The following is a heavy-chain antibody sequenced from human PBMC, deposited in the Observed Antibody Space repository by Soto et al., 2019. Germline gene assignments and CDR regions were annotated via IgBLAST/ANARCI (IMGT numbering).Heavy chain of an antibody. D-gene: IGHD6-13*01. Sequence: GASVKVSCKASGYTFTSYGISWVRQAPGQGLEWMGWISAYNGNTNYAQKLQGRVTMTTDTSTSTAYMELRSLRSDDTAVYYCASKTYRSSWYNYYYYGMDVWGQGTKVTVSS. J-gene: IGHJ6*02. V-gene: IGHV1-18*01. CDR2: ISAYNGNT. CDR1: GYTFTSYG. CDR3: ASKTYRSSWYNYYYYGMDV.